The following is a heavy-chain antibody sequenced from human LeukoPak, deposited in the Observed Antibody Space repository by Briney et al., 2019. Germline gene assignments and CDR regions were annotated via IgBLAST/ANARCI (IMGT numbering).Heavy chain of an antibody. J-gene: IGHJ6*02. CDR2: MNYNSGNT. V-gene: IGHV1-8*01. CDR3: ASYYSSTSGYYYYYGMDV. CDR1: GYTFTSYD. Sequence: ASVKVSCKASGYTFTSYDINWVRQATGQELEWMGWMNYNSGNTRYAQKFQGRVTMTRNTTISTAYMELSSLISDDTALYYGASYYSSTSGYYYYYGMDVWGQGTTVTVSS. D-gene: IGHD2-2*01.